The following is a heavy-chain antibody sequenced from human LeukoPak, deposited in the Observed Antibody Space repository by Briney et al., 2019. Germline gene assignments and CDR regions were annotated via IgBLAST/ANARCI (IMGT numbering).Heavy chain of an antibody. V-gene: IGHV3-23*01. CDR2: ITGSGDNI. CDR1: GFTFSSTS. J-gene: IGHJ4*02. Sequence: GGSLRLSCAASGFTFSSTSMSWVRQAPGKGLEWVSAITGSGDNIYYADSVKGRFTISRDNSKNTLSLQMNSLRVEDTAVYYCAKENPVGGTNYFDYWGQGTLVTVSS. D-gene: IGHD1-26*01. CDR3: AKENPVGGTNYFDY.